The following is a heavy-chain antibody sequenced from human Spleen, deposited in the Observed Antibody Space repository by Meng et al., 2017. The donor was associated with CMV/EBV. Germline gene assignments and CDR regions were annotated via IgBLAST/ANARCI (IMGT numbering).Heavy chain of an antibody. D-gene: IGHD1-26*01. Sequence: SETLSLTCAVYGGSFSGYYWSWIRQPPGKGLEWIGEINHSGSTNYNPSLKSRVTISVDTSKNQFSLKLSSVTAADTAVYYCARGRRGSYYRYYGMDVWGQGTTVTVSS. CDR3: ARGRRGSYYRYYGMDV. J-gene: IGHJ6*02. V-gene: IGHV4-34*01. CDR1: GGSFSGYY. CDR2: INHSGST.